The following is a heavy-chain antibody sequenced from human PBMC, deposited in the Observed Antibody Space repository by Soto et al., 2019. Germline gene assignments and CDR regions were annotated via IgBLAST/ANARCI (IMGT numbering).Heavy chain of an antibody. D-gene: IGHD3-22*01. Sequence: SETLSLTCTVSGGSIRSYFWSWIRQAPGKGLEWIGYIYSNEYTDYNPSLKSRVTISVDTSKDQFSLQLKSVTAADTAVYYCARRPYYDSSGFEGGGMDVWGQGTTVTVSS. CDR3: ARRPYYDSSGFEGGGMDV. V-gene: IGHV4-59*08. J-gene: IGHJ6*02. CDR1: GGSIRSYF. CDR2: IYSNEYT.